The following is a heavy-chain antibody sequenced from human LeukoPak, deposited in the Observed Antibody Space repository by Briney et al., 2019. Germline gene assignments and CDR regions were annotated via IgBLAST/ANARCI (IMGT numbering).Heavy chain of an antibody. CDR2: ISAYNGNT. V-gene: IGHV1-18*01. CDR1: GYTFTSYG. D-gene: IGHD2-2*02. CDR3: ARREEYQLLYGPFDY. Sequence: ASVKVSCKASGYTFTSYGISWVRQAPGQGLEWMGWISAYNGNTNYAQKLQGRVTMTTDTSTSTAYMELRSLRSDDTAVYYCARREEYQLLYGPFDYWGQGTLVTVSS. J-gene: IGHJ4*02.